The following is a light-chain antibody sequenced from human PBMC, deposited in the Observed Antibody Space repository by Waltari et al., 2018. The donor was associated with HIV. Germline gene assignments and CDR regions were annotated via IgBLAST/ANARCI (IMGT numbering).Light chain of an antibody. CDR1: NSNIGAGYD. CDR3: QSLDTSLGVV. J-gene: IGLJ2*01. CDR2: ANA. V-gene: IGLV1-40*01. Sequence: QSVLMQPPSVSGAPGQRVTMSCAGTNSNIGAGYDVHWYQPLPGPAPKFLIYANAKRPSGVPDRFSGSKAGTSASRAITGLQAEDEADYYCQSLDTSLGVVFGGGTKVTVL.